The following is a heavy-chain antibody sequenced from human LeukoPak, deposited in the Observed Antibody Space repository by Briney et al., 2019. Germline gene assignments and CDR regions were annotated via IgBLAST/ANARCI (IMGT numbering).Heavy chain of an antibody. D-gene: IGHD3-22*01. V-gene: IGHV3-7*01. CDR1: GFIFNTYW. J-gene: IGHJ4*02. CDR3: AREVSEGFDF. Sequence: GGSLRLSCAASGFIFNTYWMTWVRQTPGKGLEWVANIKPDGGEKKYVDSVKGRFAISRDNAKNSLYLQMNSLRAEDTALYYCAREVSEGFDFWGQGTLVTVSS. CDR2: IKPDGGEK.